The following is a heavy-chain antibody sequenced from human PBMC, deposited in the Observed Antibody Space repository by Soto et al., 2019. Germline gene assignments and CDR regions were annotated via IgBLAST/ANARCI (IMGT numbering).Heavy chain of an antibody. J-gene: IGHJ4*02. V-gene: IGHV4-30-4*01. CDR3: ARDRSNSPDYFDY. CDR1: GGSISSDDHY. D-gene: IGHD6-6*01. CDR2: IYYSGKT. Sequence: PSETLSLTCTVSGGSISSDDHYWSWIRQPPGKGLEWIGYIYYSGKTAYNPSLQSRIIISIDTSTNQFSLNLNSVTVADPAVYYCARDRSNSPDYFDYWGKGTLVTVS.